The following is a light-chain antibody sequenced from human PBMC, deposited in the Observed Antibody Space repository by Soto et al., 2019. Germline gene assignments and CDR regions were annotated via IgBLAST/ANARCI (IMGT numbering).Light chain of an antibody. J-gene: IGLJ1*01. CDR3: SSKTSIRTDV. Sequence: QSALTQPASVSGSPGQSITISCTGSSGDVGGGNYVSWYQQHPGKAPKLMIYEVSNRPSGVSNRFSGSKSGNTASLTISGLQPEDEADYYCSSKTSIRTDVFGTGTKLTVL. CDR2: EVS. V-gene: IGLV2-14*01. CDR1: SGDVGGGNY.